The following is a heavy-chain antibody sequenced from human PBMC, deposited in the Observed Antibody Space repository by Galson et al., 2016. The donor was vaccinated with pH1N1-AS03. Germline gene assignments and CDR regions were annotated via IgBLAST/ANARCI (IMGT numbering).Heavy chain of an antibody. CDR3: AGDEGFANGINV. V-gene: IGHV3-66*02. CDR2: IHPGGDT. D-gene: IGHD3-3*01. J-gene: IGHJ6*02. Sequence: SLRLSCAATGFTVSSGYHMSWVRQAPGKGLEWVSVIHPGGDTYNADSVKGRFTISRDNFENMVYLQMNILRPEDTAVYYCAGDEGFANGINVWGQGTTVTVSS. CDR1: GFTVSSGY.